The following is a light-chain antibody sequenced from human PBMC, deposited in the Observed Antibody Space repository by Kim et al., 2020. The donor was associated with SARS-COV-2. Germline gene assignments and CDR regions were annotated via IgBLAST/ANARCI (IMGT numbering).Light chain of an antibody. CDR1: SLGNYY. V-gene: IGLV3-19*01. Sequence: ALGQTVRITCQGDSLGNYYANWYQQKPGQAPVLVIYGKNNRPSGIPDRFSGSTSGNTASLTITGAQAEDEADYYCNSRDSSGNHVVFGGGTQLTVL. J-gene: IGLJ2*01. CDR3: NSRDSSGNHVV. CDR2: GKN.